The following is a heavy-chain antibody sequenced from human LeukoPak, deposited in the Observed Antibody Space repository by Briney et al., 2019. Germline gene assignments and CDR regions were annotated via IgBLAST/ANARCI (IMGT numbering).Heavy chain of an antibody. CDR2: ISSSSSYI. V-gene: IGHV3-21*01. CDR1: GFTFSSYS. Sequence: PGGSLRLSCAASGFTFSSYSMNWVRQAPGKGLEWVSSISSSSSYIYYADSVKGRFTISRDNAKNSLYLQMNSLRAEDTAVYYCARDRELRFLEWLSTADGARYFDYWGQGTLVTASS. D-gene: IGHD3-3*01. CDR3: ARDRELRFLEWLSTADGARYFDY. J-gene: IGHJ4*02.